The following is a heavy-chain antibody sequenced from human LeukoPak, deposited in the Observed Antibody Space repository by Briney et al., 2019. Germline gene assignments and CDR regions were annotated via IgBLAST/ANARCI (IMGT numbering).Heavy chain of an antibody. Sequence: GGSLRLSCAASGLTFSSYSMNWVRQAPGKGLEWVSYISSSSSNIYYADSVKGRFTISRDNAKNSLYLQMNSLRAEDTAVYYCARGRYYMDVWGKGTTVTVSS. J-gene: IGHJ6*03. CDR2: ISSSSSNI. V-gene: IGHV3-48*01. CDR1: GLTFSSYS. CDR3: ARGRYYMDV.